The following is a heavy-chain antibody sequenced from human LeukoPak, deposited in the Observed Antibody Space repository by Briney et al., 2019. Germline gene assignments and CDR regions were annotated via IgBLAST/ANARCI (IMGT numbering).Heavy chain of an antibody. CDR2: IRQGGSEK. D-gene: IGHD2-2*01. Sequence: GGSLRLSCAASGFTFSNYWMSCVRQAPGKGLEWVAKIRQGGSEKYYVDSVKGRCTISRDNAKNSLYLQMNSLRAEDTALYYCARDTSSTSYDYWGQGTLVTVSS. CDR1: GFTFSNYW. J-gene: IGHJ4*02. V-gene: IGHV3-7*01. CDR3: ARDTSSTSYDY.